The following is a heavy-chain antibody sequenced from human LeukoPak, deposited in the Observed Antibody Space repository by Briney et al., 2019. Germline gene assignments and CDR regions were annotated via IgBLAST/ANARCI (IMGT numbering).Heavy chain of an antibody. D-gene: IGHD4-17*01. J-gene: IGHJ4*02. CDR1: GFTFNGYS. CDR2: ISTSSSYI. CDR3: ARNRGDPSYFDY. V-gene: IGHV3-21*01. Sequence: GGSLRLSCTASGFTFNGYSMNWVRQAPGKGLEWVSSISTSSSYIYYADSVKGRFTISRNNPKNSLYLQMNSMRAEDTAVYYCARNRGDPSYFDYWGQGTLVTVSS.